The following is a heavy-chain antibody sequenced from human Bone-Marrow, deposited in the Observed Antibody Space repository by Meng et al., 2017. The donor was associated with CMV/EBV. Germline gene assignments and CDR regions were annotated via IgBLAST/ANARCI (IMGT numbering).Heavy chain of an antibody. CDR3: ARDRVHCSSTSCRRYYFDY. V-gene: IGHV3-7*01. D-gene: IGHD2-2*01. Sequence: GESLKISCEASGITFSRYSMHWVRQAPGKGLEWVANIKQDGSEKYYVDSVKGRFTISRDNAKNSLYLQMNSLRAEDTAVYYCARDRVHCSSTSCRRYYFDYWGQGTLVTVSS. J-gene: IGHJ4*02. CDR2: IKQDGSEK. CDR1: GITFSRYS.